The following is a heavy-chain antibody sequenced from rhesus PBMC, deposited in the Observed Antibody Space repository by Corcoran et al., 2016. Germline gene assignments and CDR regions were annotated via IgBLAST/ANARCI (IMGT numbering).Heavy chain of an antibody. CDR3: ARDLAAAGTFDF. V-gene: IGHV4S11*01. CDR2: IYCSGSST. J-gene: IGHJ3*01. Sequence: QVQLQESGPGLVKPSETLSLTCAVSGGSISSSYWSWIRQAPGKGLEWIGYIYCSGSSTNYNPSLKSRVTLSGDTCKNQRSLKLSSVTTADTAVYYWARDLAAAGTFDFWGQGLRVTVSS. CDR1: GGSISSSY. D-gene: IGHD6-25*01.